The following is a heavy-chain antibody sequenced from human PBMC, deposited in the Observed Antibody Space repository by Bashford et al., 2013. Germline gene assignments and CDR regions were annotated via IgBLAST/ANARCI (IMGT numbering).Heavy chain of an antibody. CDR1: LGFVHSALVEWV. D-gene: IGHD3-3*01. CDR3: AHWYYDFWSGYSEKYYYYYMDV. Sequence: SGPTLVNPHQTLTLTSAPSVLGFVHSALVEWVWAGSVSPHGKALEWLELIYWDNDKRYSPSLKSRLTITKDTSKNQVVLTMTNMDPVDTATYYCAHWYYDFWSGYSEKYYYYYMDVWGKGTTVTVSS. J-gene: IGHJ6*03. CDR2: IYWDNDK. V-gene: IGHV2-5*02.